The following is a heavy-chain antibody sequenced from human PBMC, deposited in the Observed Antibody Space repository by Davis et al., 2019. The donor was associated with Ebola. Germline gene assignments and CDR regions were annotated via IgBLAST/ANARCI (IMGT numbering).Heavy chain of an antibody. CDR1: GGSFSGYY. CDR3: ARDPYYYGSGSYSRFYYYYYGMDV. D-gene: IGHD3-10*01. CDR2: IYHSGST. V-gene: IGHV4-34*01. J-gene: IGHJ6*02. Sequence: MPSETLSLTCAVYGGSFSGYYWSWIRQPPGKGLEWIGEIYHSGSTNYNPSLKSRVTISVDKSKNQFSLKLSSVTAADTAVYYCARDPYYYGSGSYSRFYYYYYGMDVWGQGTTVTVSS.